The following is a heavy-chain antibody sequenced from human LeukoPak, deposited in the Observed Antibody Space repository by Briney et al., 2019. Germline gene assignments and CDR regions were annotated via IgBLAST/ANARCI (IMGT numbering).Heavy chain of an antibody. V-gene: IGHV1-46*01. CDR1: GYTFTSYY. D-gene: IGHD3-16*02. J-gene: IGHJ4*02. CDR3: ATYSVWGSYRYYFDY. CDR2: INPSGGST. Sequence: ASVKVSCKASGYTFTSYYMHWVRQAPGQGLEWMGIINPSGGSTSYAQKFQGRVTMTRDTSTSTVYMELSSLRSEDTAVYYCATYSVWGSYRYYFDYWGQGTLVTVSS.